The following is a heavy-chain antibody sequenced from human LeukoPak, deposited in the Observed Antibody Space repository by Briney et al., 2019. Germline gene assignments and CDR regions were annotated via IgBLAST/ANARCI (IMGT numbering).Heavy chain of an antibody. CDR2: ISWNSGSI. Sequence: SGGSLRLSCAASGFTFSSYAMSWVRQAPGKGLEWVSGISWNSGSIGYADSVKGRFTISRDNAKNSLYLQMNSLRAEDTALYYCAKDLGYCSSTSCHSGFDYWGQGTLVTVSS. V-gene: IGHV3-9*01. CDR1: GFTFSSYA. D-gene: IGHD2-2*01. J-gene: IGHJ4*02. CDR3: AKDLGYCSSTSCHSGFDY.